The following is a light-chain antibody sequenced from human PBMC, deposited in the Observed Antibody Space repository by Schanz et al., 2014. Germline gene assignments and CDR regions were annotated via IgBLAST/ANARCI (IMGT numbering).Light chain of an antibody. J-gene: IGLJ1*01. Sequence: QSVLTQPRSVSGSPGQSVTISCTGTFSDVGGSYYVSWYQQHPGKAPKLIITDVDKRPSGVPDRFSGSKSGNTASLTISGLQADDEAEYYCCSYAATYTSSYVFGTGTKLTVL. CDR3: CSYAATYTSSYV. CDR1: FSDVGGSYY. CDR2: DVD. V-gene: IGLV2-11*01.